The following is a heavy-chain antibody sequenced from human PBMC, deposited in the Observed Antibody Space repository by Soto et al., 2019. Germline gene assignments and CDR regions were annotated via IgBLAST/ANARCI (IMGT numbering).Heavy chain of an antibody. D-gene: IGHD2-2*01. J-gene: IGHJ4*02. CDR2: IYYSGST. Sequence: SETLSLTCTVSGGSISSSSYYWGWIRQPPGKGLEWIGSIYYSGSTYYNPSLKSRVTISVDTSKNQFSLKLSSVTAVDTAVYYCARQYCSSTSCYADRFPNTGFYWGQGTLVTVSS. CDR1: GGSISSSSYY. CDR3: ARQYCSSTSCYADRFPNTGFY. V-gene: IGHV4-39*01.